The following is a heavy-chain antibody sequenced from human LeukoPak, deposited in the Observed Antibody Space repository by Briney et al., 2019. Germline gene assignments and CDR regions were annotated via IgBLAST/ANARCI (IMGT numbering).Heavy chain of an antibody. CDR2: IKPDGSEK. Sequence: GGSLRLSCAASGFTFSNYWMSWVRQAPGKGLEWVANIKPDGSEKYYVDSVKGRFTISRDNAKNSLFLQMNSLRAEDTATYYCTRDFGSGVVVTAIVDWGQGTLVTVSS. CDR3: TRDFGSGVVVTAIVD. D-gene: IGHD2-21*02. J-gene: IGHJ4*02. CDR1: GFTFSNYW. V-gene: IGHV3-7*01.